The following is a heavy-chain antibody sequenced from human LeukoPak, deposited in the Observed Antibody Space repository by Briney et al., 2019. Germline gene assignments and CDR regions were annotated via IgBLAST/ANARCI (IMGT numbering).Heavy chain of an antibody. CDR1: GFTFSSYW. D-gene: IGHD2-21*01. Sequence: PGGSLRPSCAASGFTFSSYWNSWVRQAPGKGLEWVANINQDGSDKNYVDSVKGRFTISRDNAKISLYLQMNRLRAEDTAVYYCAKSTRSSGDCLWGQGILVTVS. CDR2: INQDGSDK. J-gene: IGHJ4*02. CDR3: AKSTRSSGDCL. V-gene: IGHV3-7*01.